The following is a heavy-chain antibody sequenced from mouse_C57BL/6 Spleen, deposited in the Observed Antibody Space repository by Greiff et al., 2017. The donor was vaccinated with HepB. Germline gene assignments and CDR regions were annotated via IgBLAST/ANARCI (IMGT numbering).Heavy chain of an antibody. Sequence: EVQVVESGGDLVKPGGSLKLSCAASGFTFSSYGMSWVRQTPDKRLEWVATISSGGSYTYYPDSVKGRFTISRDNAKNTLYLQMSSLKSEDTAMYYCAPDFAYWGQGTLVTVSA. CDR1: GFTFSSYG. J-gene: IGHJ3*01. CDR2: ISSGGSYT. CDR3: APDFAY. V-gene: IGHV5-6*01.